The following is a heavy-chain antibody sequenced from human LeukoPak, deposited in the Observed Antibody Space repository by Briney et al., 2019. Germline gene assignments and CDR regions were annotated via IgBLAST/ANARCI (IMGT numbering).Heavy chain of an antibody. V-gene: IGHV4-59*08. CDR3: ARHDYFDY. CDR1: GGSISSYY. CDR2: IYYSGST. J-gene: IGHJ4*02. Sequence: SETLSLTCTVSGGSISSYYWSWIRQPPGKGLEWIGYIYYSGSTNYNPSLKSRVTISVDTSKNQFSLKLSSVTAADTAVYYCARHDYFDYWGQGTLVTVSS.